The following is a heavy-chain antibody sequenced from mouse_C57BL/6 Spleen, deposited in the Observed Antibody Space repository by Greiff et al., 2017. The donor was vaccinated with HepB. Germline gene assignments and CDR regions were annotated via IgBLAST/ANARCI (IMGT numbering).Heavy chain of an antibody. Sequence: VQLKQSGAELVKPGASVKLSCTASGFNIKDYYMHWVKQRTEQGLEWIGRIDPEEGETKYAPKFQGKATITADTSSNTAYMQLSSLTSADTAIYYCARQYDSSYGYFDVWGTGTTVTVSS. CDR3: ARQYDSSYGYFDV. CDR2: IDPEEGET. CDR1: GFNIKDYY. D-gene: IGHD1-1*01. V-gene: IGHV14-2*01. J-gene: IGHJ1*03.